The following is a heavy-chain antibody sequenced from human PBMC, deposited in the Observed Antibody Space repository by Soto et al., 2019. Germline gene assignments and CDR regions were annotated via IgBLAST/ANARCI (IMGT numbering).Heavy chain of an antibody. CDR3: ARDLGVPQPHTGIVGATLYYYYGMDV. D-gene: IGHD1-26*01. CDR1: GFTVSSNY. V-gene: IGHV3-66*01. CDR2: IYSGGST. Sequence: PGGSLRLSCAASGFTVSSNYMSWVRQAPGKGLEWVSVIYSGGSTYYADSVKGRFTISRDNSKNTLYLQMNSLRAEDTAVYYCARDLGVPQPHTGIVGATLYYYYGMDVWGQGTTVTVSS. J-gene: IGHJ6*02.